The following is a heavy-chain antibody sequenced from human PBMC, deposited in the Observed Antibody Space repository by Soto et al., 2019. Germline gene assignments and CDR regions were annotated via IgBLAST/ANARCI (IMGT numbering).Heavy chain of an antibody. CDR3: ATEYCSSTSCYTGYFDY. V-gene: IGHV1-3*01. D-gene: IGHD2-2*02. CDR2: INAGNGNT. CDR1: GYTFTSYA. J-gene: IGHJ4*02. Sequence: QVQLVQSGAEVKKPGASVKVSCKASGYTFTSYAMHWVRQAPGQRLEWMGWINAGNGNTKYSQKFQGRVTITRDTSASTAYMELSSLRSEDTAVYYCATEYCSSTSCYTGYFDYWGQGTLVTVSS.